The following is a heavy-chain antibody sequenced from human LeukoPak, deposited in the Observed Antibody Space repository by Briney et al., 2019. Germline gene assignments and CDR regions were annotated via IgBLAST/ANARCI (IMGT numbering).Heavy chain of an antibody. Sequence: PGGSLRLSCAASGFTFDDYGMSWVRQAPGKGLEWVSGINWNGGSTGYADSVKGRFTISRDNAKNSLYLQMNSLRAEDTALYYCARVPRYYDSSGYLPLAWGQGTLSPSPQ. CDR3: ARVPRYYDSSGYLPLA. J-gene: IGHJ4*02. D-gene: IGHD3-22*01. V-gene: IGHV3-20*04. CDR2: INWNGGST. CDR1: GFTFDDYG.